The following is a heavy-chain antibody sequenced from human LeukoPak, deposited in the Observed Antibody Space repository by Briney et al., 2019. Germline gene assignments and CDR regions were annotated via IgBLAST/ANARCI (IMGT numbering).Heavy chain of an antibody. CDR3: AKLSYDSSGYSPG. V-gene: IGHV3-23*01. CDR1: GFTFSSYA. D-gene: IGHD3-22*01. CDR2: ISGSGGST. J-gene: IGHJ4*02. Sequence: GGSLRLSCAASGFTFSSYAMSWVRQAPGKGLEWVSAISGSGGSTYYAGSVKGRFTISRDNSKNTLYLQMNSLRAEDTAVYYCAKLSYDSSGYSPGWGQGTLVTVSS.